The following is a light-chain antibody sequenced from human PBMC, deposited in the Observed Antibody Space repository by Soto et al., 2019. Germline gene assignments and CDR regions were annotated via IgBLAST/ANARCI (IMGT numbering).Light chain of an antibody. CDR3: QQYDSWPPYT. Sequence: EIVLTQSPGTLSLSPGERATLSCRASQSVDSTYLAWYQQKPDQSPRLLIYGASTRATDIPARFSGSGSGTEFTLTISSLQSEDFAIYYCQQYDSWPPYTFGQGTKVEIK. J-gene: IGKJ2*01. CDR2: GAS. V-gene: IGKV3-15*01. CDR1: QSVDSTY.